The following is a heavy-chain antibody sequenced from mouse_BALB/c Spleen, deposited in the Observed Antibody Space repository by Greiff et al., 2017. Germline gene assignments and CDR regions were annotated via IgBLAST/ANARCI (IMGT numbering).Heavy chain of an antibody. CDR2: ISSGSSTI. CDR3: ARSPKAGAMDY. D-gene: IGHD3-3*01. J-gene: IGHJ4*01. V-gene: IGHV5-17*02. Sequence: EVKVVESGGGLVQPGGSRKLSCAASGFTFSSFGMHWVRQAPEKGLEWVAYISSGSSTICYADTVKGRFTISRDNPKNTLFLQMTSLRSEDTAMNYCARSPKAGAMDYWGQGTSVTVSS. CDR1: GFTFSSFG.